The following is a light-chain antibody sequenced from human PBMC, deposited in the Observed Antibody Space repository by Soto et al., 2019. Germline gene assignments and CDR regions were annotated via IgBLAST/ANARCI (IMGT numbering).Light chain of an antibody. Sequence: DIQMTQSPSTLSGSVGDRVTITCRASQTISSWLAWYQQKPGKAPKLLIYKASSLESGVPSRFSGSGSGTEFTLTISSLQPDDFATYYCQQHQTYSTFGQGTKVDI. CDR1: QTISSW. CDR3: QQHQTYST. CDR2: KAS. V-gene: IGKV1-5*03. J-gene: IGKJ1*01.